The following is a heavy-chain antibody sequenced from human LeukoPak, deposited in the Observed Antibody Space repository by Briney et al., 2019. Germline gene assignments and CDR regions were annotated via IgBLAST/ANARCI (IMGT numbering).Heavy chain of an antibody. CDR2: IYTSGST. CDR1: GGPISRYY. J-gene: IGHJ5*02. D-gene: IGHD5-12*01. Sequence: SETLSLTCTVSGGPISRYYWSWIRQPAGKGLEWLGRIYTSGSTNCNPSLKSRVTMSVDTSKNQFSLKLSSVTAANTAVYYWARDEVGATIRPWGQGTLVTVSS. CDR3: ARDEVGATIRP. V-gene: IGHV4-4*07.